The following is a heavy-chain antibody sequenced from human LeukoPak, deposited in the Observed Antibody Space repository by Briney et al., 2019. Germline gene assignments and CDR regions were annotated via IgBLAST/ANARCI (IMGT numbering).Heavy chain of an antibody. CDR3: ARGYCSGGSCYSVENWFDP. J-gene: IGHJ5*02. D-gene: IGHD2-15*01. CDR1: GYTLTGYY. V-gene: IGHV1-2*06. Sequence: ASVKVSCKAAGYTLTGYYMVWVRQAPGQGLEWMGRINPNSGGTNYAQKFQGRVTMTRDTSISTAYMELSRLRSDDTAVYYCARGYCSGGSCYSVENWFDPWGQGTLVTVSS. CDR2: INPNSGGT.